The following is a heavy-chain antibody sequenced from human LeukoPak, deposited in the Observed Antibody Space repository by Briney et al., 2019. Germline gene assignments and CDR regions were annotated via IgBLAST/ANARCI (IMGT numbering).Heavy chain of an antibody. CDR3: AKAGRDGYNPVANP. Sequence: GGSLRLSCAASGFTFSSYAMSWVRQAPGKGLEWVSAISGSGGSTHYADSVKGRFTISRDNSKNTLYLQMNSLRAEDTAVYYCAKAGRDGYNPVANPWGQGTLVTVSS. V-gene: IGHV3-23*01. CDR2: ISGSGGST. J-gene: IGHJ5*02. D-gene: IGHD5-24*01. CDR1: GFTFSSYA.